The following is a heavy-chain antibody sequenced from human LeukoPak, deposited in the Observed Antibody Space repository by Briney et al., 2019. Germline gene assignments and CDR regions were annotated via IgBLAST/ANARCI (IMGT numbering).Heavy chain of an antibody. CDR1: NGPITSTKW. CDR3: ASSSLVVVVTYGFDI. Sequence: SETLSLTCTVSNGPITSTKWWSWVRQPPGKGLEWSGEISHTGSTNYNPSFNSRVTMSVDKSKNQFSLNLKSVTAADTALYYCASSSLVVVVTYGFDIWGRGTAVTVSS. V-gene: IGHV4-4*02. CDR2: ISHTGST. D-gene: IGHD2-21*01. J-gene: IGHJ3*02.